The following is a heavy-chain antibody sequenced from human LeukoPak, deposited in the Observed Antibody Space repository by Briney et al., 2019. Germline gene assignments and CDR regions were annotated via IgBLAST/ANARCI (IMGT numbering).Heavy chain of an antibody. CDR2: INWNGGST. D-gene: IGHD1-26*01. J-gene: IGHJ4*02. CDR3: ARVIRELRGYYFDY. Sequence: GGSLSLSCAASGFTFDDYGMSWVRQAPGKGLEWVSGINWNGGSTGYADSVKGRFTISRDNAKNSLYLQMNSLRAEDTALYYCARVIRELRGYYFDYWGQGTLVTVSS. V-gene: IGHV3-20*04. CDR1: GFTFDDYG.